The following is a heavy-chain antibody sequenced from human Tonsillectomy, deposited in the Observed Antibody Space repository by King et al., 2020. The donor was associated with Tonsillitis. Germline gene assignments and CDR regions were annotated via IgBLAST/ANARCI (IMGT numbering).Heavy chain of an antibody. D-gene: IGHD3-10*01. CDR1: GFTFSDYC. J-gene: IGHJ4*02. Sequence: VQLVESGGGVVQPGKSLRLSCAASGFTFSDYCIHWVRQAPGKGLEWVSIISYDGSDIYQADSVKGRITMSRDNSKNTVYLQMNSLRPEDAALYYCANDVRRYGSGSFPDDWGQGTLVTVSS. CDR2: ISYDGSDI. CDR3: ANDVRRYGSGSFPDD. V-gene: IGHV3-30*18.